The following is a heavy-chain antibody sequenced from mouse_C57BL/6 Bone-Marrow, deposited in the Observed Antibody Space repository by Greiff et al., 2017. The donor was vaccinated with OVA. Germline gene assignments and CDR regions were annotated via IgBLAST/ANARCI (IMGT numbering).Heavy chain of an antibody. J-gene: IGHJ4*01. CDR2: IYPGSGST. CDR3: ARPRSTVTGGDYAMDY. CDR1: GYTFTEYT. V-gene: IGHV1-62-2*01. D-gene: IGHD2-2*01. Sequence: QVQLKQSGAELVKPGASVKLSCKASGYTFTEYTIHWVKQRSGQGLEWIGWIYPGSGSTKYNEKFKDKATLTADTSSSTVYMELSSLTSEDSAVYYCARPRSTVTGGDYAMDYWGQGTSVTVSS.